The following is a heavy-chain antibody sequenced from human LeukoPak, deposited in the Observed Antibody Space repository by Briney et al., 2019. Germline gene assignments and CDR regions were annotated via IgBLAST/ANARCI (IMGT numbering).Heavy chain of an antibody. CDR3: ARPIAAAGLFDY. J-gene: IGHJ4*02. CDR1: GYTFTSYY. D-gene: IGHD6-13*01. CDR2: INPSGGST. Sequence: GASVKVSCKASGYTFTSYYMHWVRQAPGQGLEWMGIINPSGGSTSYAQKFQGRVTMARDTSTSTVYMELSSLGSEDTAVYYCARPIAAAGLFDYWGQGTLVTVSS. V-gene: IGHV1-46*01.